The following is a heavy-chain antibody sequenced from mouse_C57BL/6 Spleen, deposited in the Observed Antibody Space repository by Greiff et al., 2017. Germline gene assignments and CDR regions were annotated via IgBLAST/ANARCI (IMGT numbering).Heavy chain of an antibody. CDR3: ARGFYYYGSSGDLDY. CDR2: IYPGNGDT. Sequence: QVQLKESGAELVRPGASVKMSCKASGYTFTSYNMHWVKQTPRQGLEWIGAIYPGNGDTSYNQKVKGKATLTVDKSPSTAYMRRSSLTSEGSAVYFGARGFYYYGSSGDLDYWGQGTTVTVSS. V-gene: IGHV1-12*01. D-gene: IGHD1-1*01. CDR1: GYTFTSYN. J-gene: IGHJ2*01.